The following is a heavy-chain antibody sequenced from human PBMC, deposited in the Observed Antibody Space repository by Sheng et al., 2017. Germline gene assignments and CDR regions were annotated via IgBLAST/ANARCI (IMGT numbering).Heavy chain of an antibody. V-gene: IGHV1-46*01. D-gene: IGHD3-9*01. J-gene: IGHJ6*02. Sequence: QVQLVQSGAEVKKPGASVKVSCKASGYTFTSYYMHWVRQAPGQGLEWMGIINPSGGSTSYAQKFQGRVTMTRDTSTSTVYMELSSLRSEDTAVYYCARAPYYDILTGYSPSRYYYGMDVWGQGTTV. CDR3: ARAPYYDILTGYSPSRYYYGMDV. CDR1: GYTFTSYY. CDR2: INPSGGST.